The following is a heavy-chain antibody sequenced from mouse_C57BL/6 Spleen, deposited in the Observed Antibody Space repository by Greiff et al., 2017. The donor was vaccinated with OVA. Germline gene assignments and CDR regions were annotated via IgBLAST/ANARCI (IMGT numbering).Heavy chain of an antibody. V-gene: IGHV1-64*01. CDR3: ARGGYYYGPYYFDY. CDR2: IHPNSGST. CDR1: GYTFTSYW. Sequence: VQLQQPGAELVKPGASVKLSCKASGYTFTSYWMHWVKQRPGQGLEWIGMIHPNSGSTNYNEKFKSKATLTVDKSSSTAYMQLSSLTSEDSAVYYCARGGYYYGPYYFDYWGQGTTLTVSS. D-gene: IGHD1-1*01. J-gene: IGHJ2*01.